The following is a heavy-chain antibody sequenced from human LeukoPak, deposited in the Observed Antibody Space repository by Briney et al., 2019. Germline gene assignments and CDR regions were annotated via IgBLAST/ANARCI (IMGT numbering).Heavy chain of an antibody. Sequence: SETLSLTCAVSGGSISSSNWWSWVRQPPGKGLEWIGYIYYSGSTNYNPSLKSRVTISVDTSKNHFSLKLNSVTAADTALYYCAREGSSAWHDGFDIWGQGTMVAVSS. J-gene: IGHJ3*02. CDR2: IYYSGST. CDR1: GGSISSSNW. D-gene: IGHD6-19*01. CDR3: AREGSSAWHDGFDI. V-gene: IGHV4-4*02.